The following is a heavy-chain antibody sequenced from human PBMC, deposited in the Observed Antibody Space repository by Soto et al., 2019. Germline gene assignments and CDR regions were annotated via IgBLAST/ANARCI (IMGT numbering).Heavy chain of an antibody. D-gene: IGHD3-22*01. CDR1: GGSISSGGYY. CDR2: IYYSGST. Sequence: SETLSLTCTVSGGSISSGGYYWSWIRQHPGKGLEWIGYIYYSGSTYYNPSLKSRVTISVDTSKNQFSLKLSSVTAADTAVYYCARDAYDSSGYGSKLDYWGQGTLVTVSS. CDR3: ARDAYDSSGYGSKLDY. J-gene: IGHJ4*02. V-gene: IGHV4-31*03.